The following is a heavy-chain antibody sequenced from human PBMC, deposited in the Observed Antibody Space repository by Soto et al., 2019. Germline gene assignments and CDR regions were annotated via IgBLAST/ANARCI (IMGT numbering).Heavy chain of an antibody. D-gene: IGHD6-19*01. Sequence: QVQVVESGGGVVQPGRSLRLSCAASGFTLSSCGMHWVRQAPGKGLEGVGVITYDGGSEHYADFVKGRFTISRDSSENTVYLPMNSLRVEDSAVYYCAKEQSSGYYRVVDYWGQGTLVTVSS. CDR1: GFTLSSCG. V-gene: IGHV3-30*18. CDR2: ITYDGGSE. CDR3: AKEQSSGYYRVVDY. J-gene: IGHJ4*02.